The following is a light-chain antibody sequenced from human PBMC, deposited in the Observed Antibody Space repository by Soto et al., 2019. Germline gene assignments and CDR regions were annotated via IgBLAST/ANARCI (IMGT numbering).Light chain of an antibody. J-gene: IGKJ2*01. V-gene: IGKV3-20*01. CDR1: QSVSSSY. Sequence: EIVLTQSPGTLSLSPGERATLSCRASQSVSSSYLAWYQQKPGQAPRLLSYGASSRATGIPDRFSGSGSGTDFTLTISRLEPEAFAVYYCQQYGSSPYTFGQGTKLEIK. CDR2: GAS. CDR3: QQYGSSPYT.